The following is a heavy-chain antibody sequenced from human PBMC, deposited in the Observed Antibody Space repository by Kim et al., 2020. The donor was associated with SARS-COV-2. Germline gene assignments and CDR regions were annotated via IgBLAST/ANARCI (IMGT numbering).Heavy chain of an antibody. CDR2: IYYSGST. CDR3: ASHYDFWSGYYELGINWFDP. Sequence: SETLSLTCTVSGGSISSSSYYWGWIRQPPGKGLEWIGSIYYSGSTYYNPSLKSRVTISVDTSKNQFSLKLSSVTAADTAVYYCASHYDFWSGYYELGINWFDPWGQGTLVTVSS. J-gene: IGHJ5*02. V-gene: IGHV4-39*07. D-gene: IGHD3-3*01. CDR1: GGSISSSSYY.